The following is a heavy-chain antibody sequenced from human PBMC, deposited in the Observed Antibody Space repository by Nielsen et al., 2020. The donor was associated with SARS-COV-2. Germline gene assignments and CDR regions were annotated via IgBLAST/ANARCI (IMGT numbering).Heavy chain of an antibody. D-gene: IGHD4-11*01. V-gene: IGHV1-18*01. Sequence: ASVKVSCKASGYTFTSYGISWVRQAPGQGLEWMGWISAYNGNTNYAQKLQGRVTMTTDTSTSTAYMELRSLRSDDTAVYYCARDIRVGHDYSNPFFDYYYYGMDVWGQGTTVTVSS. CDR1: GYTFTSYG. CDR2: ISAYNGNT. CDR3: ARDIRVGHDYSNPFFDYYYYGMDV. J-gene: IGHJ6*02.